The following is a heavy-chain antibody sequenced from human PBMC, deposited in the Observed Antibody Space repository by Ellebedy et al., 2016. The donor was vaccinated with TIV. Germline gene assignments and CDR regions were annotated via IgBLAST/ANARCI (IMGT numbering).Heavy chain of an antibody. J-gene: IGHJ4*02. CDR2: MNGDGNER. CDR3: TKDGSGTMNF. Sequence: PGGSLRLFCAVSGFTFSTSWMSWVRQAPGQGLEWVANMNGDGNERYYVDSVEGRFTISRDNTRNSLYLQMNSLRADDTAVYYCTKDGSGTMNFWGQGTLVTVSP. CDR1: GFTFSTSW. D-gene: IGHD1-1*01. V-gene: IGHV3-7*01.